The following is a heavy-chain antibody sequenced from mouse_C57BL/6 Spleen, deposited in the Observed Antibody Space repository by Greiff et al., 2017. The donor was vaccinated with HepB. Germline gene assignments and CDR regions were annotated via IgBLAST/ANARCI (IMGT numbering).Heavy chain of an antibody. CDR1: GYTFTDYY. D-gene: IGHD1-1*01. CDR2: IGPGSGST. J-gene: IGHJ4*01. Sequence: QVQLQQSGAELVKPGASVKISCKASGYTFTDYYINWVKQRPGQGLEWIGKIGPGSGSTYYNEKFKGKATLTADKSSSTAYMQLSSLTSEDSAVYFCAEITTVVGRYAMDYWGQGTSVTVSS. V-gene: IGHV1-77*01. CDR3: AEITTVVGRYAMDY.